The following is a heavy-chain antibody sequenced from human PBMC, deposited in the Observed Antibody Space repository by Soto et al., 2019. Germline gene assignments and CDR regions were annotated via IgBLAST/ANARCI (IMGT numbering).Heavy chain of an antibody. Sequence: EVQLLASGGGLVQPGGSLRLSCVASGFTFRTYAMRWVRQAPGTGLEWVSTITGRGGSTFYADSVKGRFTISRDNSKSTLYLQMNSLRDEDTAIYYCAKLIVGVTSQFDYWGQGTLVTVSS. CDR3: AKLIVGVTSQFDY. D-gene: IGHD1-26*01. CDR1: GFTFRTYA. V-gene: IGHV3-23*01. J-gene: IGHJ4*02. CDR2: ITGRGGST.